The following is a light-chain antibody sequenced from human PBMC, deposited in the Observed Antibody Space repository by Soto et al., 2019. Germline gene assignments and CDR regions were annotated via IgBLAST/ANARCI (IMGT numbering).Light chain of an antibody. J-gene: IGKJ3*01. V-gene: IGKV1-5*01. CDR1: QGIDNL. CDR2: DAS. Sequence: DIQMTQSPSTLSASVGDTVTITCRARQGIDNLLAWYQHKPGKTPGPLIFDASTVIHGVPSRFSGSGSGTEFTLNISHLQPGDCATYCCQHDDMYGRLTFGPGTTVDIK. CDR3: QHDDMYGRLT.